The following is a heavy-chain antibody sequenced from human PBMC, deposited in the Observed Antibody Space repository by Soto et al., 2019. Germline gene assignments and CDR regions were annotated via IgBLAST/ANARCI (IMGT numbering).Heavy chain of an antibody. D-gene: IGHD3-3*01. CDR3: ARVGTGYEFWRGRTRGWFDP. J-gene: IGHJ5*02. V-gene: IGHV1-18*01. CDR2: ISAYNGNT. CDR1: GYTFTSYG. Sequence: QVPLVQSGAEVKKPGASVKVSCKASGYTFTSYGISWVRQAPAQGLEWMGWISAYNGNTNYAQKLQGRVTMTTDTSTSTAYRELRSLRADDTAVYYWARVGTGYEFWRGRTRGWFDPWGQGTLVTVSS.